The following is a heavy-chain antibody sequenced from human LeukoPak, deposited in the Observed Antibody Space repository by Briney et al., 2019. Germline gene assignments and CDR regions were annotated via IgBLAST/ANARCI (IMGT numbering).Heavy chain of an antibody. J-gene: IGHJ5*02. CDR3: ARETLFGVVIPLDT. CDR1: GGTLGSYT. D-gene: IGHD3-3*01. CDR2: TIPMLGTA. V-gene: IGHV1-69*13. Sequence: SVKVSCKASGGTLGSYTFSWVRQAPGQGLEGMGGTIPMLGTANYAQKFQGRVRITADESTSTIYMEMSSLRYEDTAVYYCARETLFGVVIPLDTWGQGTLVTVSS.